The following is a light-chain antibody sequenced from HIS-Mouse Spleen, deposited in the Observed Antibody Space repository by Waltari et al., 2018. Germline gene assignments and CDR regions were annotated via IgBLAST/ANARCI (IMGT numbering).Light chain of an antibody. J-gene: IGLJ2*01. CDR1: RSAVGSYNL. CDR2: EGS. CDR3: CSYAGSSTFVV. V-gene: IGLV2-23*03. Sequence: QSALTQPASVSGSPGQSITISCTGTRSAVGSYNLVSWYQQHPGKAPKLMIYEGSNRPSGVSNRFSGSKSGNTASLTISGLQAEDEADYYCCSYAGSSTFVVFGGGTKLTVL.